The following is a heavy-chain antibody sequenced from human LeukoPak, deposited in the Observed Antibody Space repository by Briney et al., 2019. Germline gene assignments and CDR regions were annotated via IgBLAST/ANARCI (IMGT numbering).Heavy chain of an antibody. CDR3: PRDDVADFDY. CDR2: ISAYNGNT. J-gene: IGHJ4*02. D-gene: IGHD2-21*01. V-gene: IGHV1-18*01. Sequence: ASVKVSFKASGYTFTSYGISWVGQAPGQGGEWMGWISAYNGNTNYTQKLQGRDTITTDTSTSTAYMELTSLRSDDTAVYYCPRDDVADFDYWGQGTLVTVSS. CDR1: GYTFTSYG.